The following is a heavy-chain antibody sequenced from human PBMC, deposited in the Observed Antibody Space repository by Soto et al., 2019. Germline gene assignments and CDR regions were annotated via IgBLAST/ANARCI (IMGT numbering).Heavy chain of an antibody. CDR1: GFTFSSYE. J-gene: IGHJ3*02. CDR3: ARPPMARDAFDI. CDR2: ISSSGSTI. V-gene: IGHV3-48*03. Sequence: PGGSLRLSCAASGFTFSSYEMNWVRQAPGKGLEWVSYISSSGSTIYYADSVKGRFTISRDNAKNSLYLQMNSLRAEDTAVYYCARPPMARDAFDIWGQGTMVTVSS. D-gene: IGHD3-10*01.